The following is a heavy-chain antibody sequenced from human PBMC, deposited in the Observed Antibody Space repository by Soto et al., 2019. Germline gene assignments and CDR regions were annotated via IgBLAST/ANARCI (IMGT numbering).Heavy chain of an antibody. CDR2: IYWDDDK. Sequence: SGPTLVNPTQTLTLTCTFSGFSLNTSGLCVSWIRQPPGKALEWLALIYWDDDKRYSPSLKSRLTITKDTSKNQVVLTMTNMDPVDTATYYCAHRPMVRGVIISWFDPWGQGTLVTVSS. D-gene: IGHD3-10*01. CDR1: GFSLNTSGLC. J-gene: IGHJ5*02. CDR3: AHRPMVRGVIISWFDP. V-gene: IGHV2-5*08.